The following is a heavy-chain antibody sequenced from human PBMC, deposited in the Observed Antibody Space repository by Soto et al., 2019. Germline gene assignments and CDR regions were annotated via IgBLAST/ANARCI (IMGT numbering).Heavy chain of an antibody. CDR1: GYTFTTYY. CDR3: AREVATSFDH. Sequence: QVYLVQSGAEVKTPGASVRLSCKASGYTFTTYYMHGVRQAPGQGLEWMGIINPSVGSTTYAQKFQGRLTMTRDTSTSTVYMELSRLRSEDTAVYYCAREVATSFDHWGQGTLVTVSS. V-gene: IGHV1-46*01. CDR2: INPSVGST. J-gene: IGHJ4*02.